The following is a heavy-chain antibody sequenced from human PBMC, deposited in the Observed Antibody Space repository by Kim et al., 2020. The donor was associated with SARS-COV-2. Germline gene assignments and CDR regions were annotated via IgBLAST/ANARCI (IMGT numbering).Heavy chain of an antibody. Sequence: GESLKISCKGSGYSFTNYWINWVRQMPGKGLEWMGRIAPSDSYTTYSPSFQGHVTISADKSISTAYLQWSSLKASDTAMYYCARGLVVASAGDDYWGQGTLVTVSS. J-gene: IGHJ4*02. CDR3: ARGLVVASAGDDY. V-gene: IGHV5-10-1*01. D-gene: IGHD5-12*01. CDR2: IAPSDSYT. CDR1: GYSFTNYW.